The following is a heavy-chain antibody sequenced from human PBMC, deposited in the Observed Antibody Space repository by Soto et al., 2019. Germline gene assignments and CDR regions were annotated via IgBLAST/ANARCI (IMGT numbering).Heavy chain of an antibody. V-gene: IGHV4-31*03. D-gene: IGHD2-21*02. CDR3: ARIIVVVTDYYFDY. J-gene: IGHJ4*02. CDR1: GGSISSGGYY. Sequence: QVQLQESGPGLVKPSQTLSLTCTVSGGSISSGGYYWSWIRQHPGKGLEWIGYIYYSGSTYYNPSLKSRVTISVDTYKNQFSLKLSSVTAADTAVYYCARIIVVVTDYYFDYWGQGTLVTVSS. CDR2: IYYSGST.